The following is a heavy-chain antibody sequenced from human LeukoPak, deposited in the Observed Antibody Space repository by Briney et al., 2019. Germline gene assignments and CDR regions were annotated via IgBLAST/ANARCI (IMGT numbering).Heavy chain of an antibody. CDR3: ARTRSQAISAQYFDY. J-gene: IGHJ4*02. CDR2: IYYSGST. V-gene: IGHV4-59*08. CDR1: GGSISSYY. Sequence: SETLSLTCTVSGGSISSYYWSWIRQPPGKGLEWIGYIYYSGSTNYNPSLKSRVTISVDTSKNQFSLNLTSVTAADTAVYYCARTRSQAISAQYFDYWGQGTLVTVSS. D-gene: IGHD2-2*02.